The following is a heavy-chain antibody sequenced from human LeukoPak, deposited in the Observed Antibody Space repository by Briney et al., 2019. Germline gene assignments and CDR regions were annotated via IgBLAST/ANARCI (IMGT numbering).Heavy chain of an antibody. V-gene: IGHV3-23*01. CDR3: AKAARPFYYDILTGYYSYYMDV. D-gene: IGHD3-9*01. CDR2: ISGSGGST. CDR1: GFTFSSYG. J-gene: IGHJ6*03. Sequence: GGSLRLSCAASGFTFSSYGMSWVRQAPGKGLEWVSAISGSGGSTYYADSVKGRFTISRDNSKNTLYLQMNSLRAEDTAVYYCAKAARPFYYDILTGYYSYYMDVWGKGTTVTISS.